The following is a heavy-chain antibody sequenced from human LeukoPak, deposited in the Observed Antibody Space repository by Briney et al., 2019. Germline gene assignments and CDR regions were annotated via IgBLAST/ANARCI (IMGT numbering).Heavy chain of an antibody. D-gene: IGHD2/OR15-2a*01. J-gene: IGHJ4*02. V-gene: IGHV1-24*01. CDR1: GYTLTELS. CDR2: FDPEDGET. Sequence: ASVKVSCKVSGYTLTELSMHWVRQAPGKGLEWMGGFDPEDGETIYAQKLQGRVTMTTDTSTSTAYMELRSLRSDDTAVYYCARGFSESGFDYWGQGTLVTVSS. CDR3: ARGFSESGFDY.